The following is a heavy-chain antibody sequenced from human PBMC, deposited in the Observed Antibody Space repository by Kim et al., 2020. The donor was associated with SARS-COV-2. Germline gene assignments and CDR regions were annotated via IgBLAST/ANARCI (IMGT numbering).Heavy chain of an antibody. V-gene: IGHV3-7*01. CDR3: ARGANSGYDGIGPYYYYYYGMDV. D-gene: IGHD5-12*01. CDR2: IKQDGSEK. J-gene: IGHJ6*02. CDR1: GFTFSSYW. Sequence: GGSLRLSCAASGFTFSSYWMSWVRQAPGKGLEWVANIKQDGSEKYYVDSVKGRFTISRDNAKNSLYLQMNSLRAEDTAVYYCARGANSGYDGIGPYYYYYYGMDVWGQGTTVTVSS.